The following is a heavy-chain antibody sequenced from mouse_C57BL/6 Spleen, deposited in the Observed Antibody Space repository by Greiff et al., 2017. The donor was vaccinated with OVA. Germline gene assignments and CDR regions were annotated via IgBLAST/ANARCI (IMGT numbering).Heavy chain of an antibody. CDR1: GYTFTSYW. J-gene: IGHJ2*01. D-gene: IGHD2-3*01. V-gene: IGHV1-72*01. CDR2: IDPNSGGT. CDR3: ARSGLLRYFDY. Sequence: QVQLQQPGAELVKPGASVKLSCKASGYTFTSYWMHWVKQRPGRGLEWIGRIDPNSGGTKYNEKFKSKATLTVDKPSSTAYMPLSSLTSEDSAVYYCARSGLLRYFDYWGQGTTLTVSS.